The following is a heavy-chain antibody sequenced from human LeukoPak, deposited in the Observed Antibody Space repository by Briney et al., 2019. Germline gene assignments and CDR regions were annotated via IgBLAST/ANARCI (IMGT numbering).Heavy chain of an antibody. CDR1: GGSFSGYY. CDR2: MNHSGGT. D-gene: IGHD1-26*01. Sequence: SETLSLTCAVYGGSFSGYYWSWIRQPPGKGLEWIGEMNHSGGTNYNPSLKSRVTISVDTSKNQFSLKLSSVTAADTAVYYCARRGGSFPYYYQYIDVWGKGTTVTISS. J-gene: IGHJ6*03. CDR3: ARRGGSFPYYYQYIDV. V-gene: IGHV4-34*01.